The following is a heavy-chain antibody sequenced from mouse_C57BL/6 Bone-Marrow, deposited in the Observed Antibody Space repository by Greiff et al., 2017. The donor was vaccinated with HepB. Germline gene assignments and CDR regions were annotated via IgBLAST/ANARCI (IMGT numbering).Heavy chain of an antibody. CDR2: IDPETGGT. D-gene: IGHD2-5*01. CDR3: TRGSNYGAY. J-gene: IGHJ3*01. V-gene: IGHV1-15*01. Sequence: VKLMESGAELVRPGASVTLSCKASGYTFTDYEMHWVKQTPVHGLEWIGAIDPETGGTAYNQKFKGKAILTADKSSSTAYMELRSLTSEDSAVYYCTRGSNYGAYWGQGTLVTVSA. CDR1: GYTFTDYE.